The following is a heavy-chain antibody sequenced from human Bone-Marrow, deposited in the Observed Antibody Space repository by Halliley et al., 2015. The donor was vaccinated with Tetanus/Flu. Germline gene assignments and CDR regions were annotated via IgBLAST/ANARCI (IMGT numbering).Heavy chain of an antibody. J-gene: IGHJ4*02. V-gene: IGHV3-30*18. CDR3: AKDGYSYGPAYYFDY. CDR2: ISYDGSNT. Sequence: SLRLSCAASGFTFRTYAMHWARQAPGKGLEWVAAISYDGSNTYYTDSVKGRFTISRGNSKDTMYMQVNSLRPEDTAVYYCAKDGYSYGPAYYFDYWGQGTLVTVSS. CDR1: GFTFRTYA. D-gene: IGHD1-26*01.